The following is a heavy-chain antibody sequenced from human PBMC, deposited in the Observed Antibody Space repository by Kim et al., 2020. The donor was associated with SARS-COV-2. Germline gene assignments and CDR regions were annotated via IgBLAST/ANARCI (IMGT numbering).Heavy chain of an antibody. J-gene: IGHJ3*02. V-gene: IGHV4-39*01. D-gene: IGHD2-15*01. CDR3: ARQYCSGGSCYRPDAFDI. Sequence: KSRVTISVDTSKNQFSLKLSSVTAADTAVYYCARQYCSGGSCYRPDAFDIWGQGTMVTVSS.